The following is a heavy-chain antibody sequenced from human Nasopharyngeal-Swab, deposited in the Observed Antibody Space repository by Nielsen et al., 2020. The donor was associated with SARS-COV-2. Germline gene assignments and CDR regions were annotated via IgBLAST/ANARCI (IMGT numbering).Heavy chain of an antibody. CDR3: ARVPAVAASRIDY. J-gene: IGHJ4*02. D-gene: IGHD6-19*01. CDR2: INAGRGNT. Sequence: WVRQAPGQRPEFMGWINAGRGNTYYSQKFQGRVRISRDTSANTVYMELSRLRSADTAVYYCARVPAVAASRIDYWGRGTLVTVSS. V-gene: IGHV1-3*01.